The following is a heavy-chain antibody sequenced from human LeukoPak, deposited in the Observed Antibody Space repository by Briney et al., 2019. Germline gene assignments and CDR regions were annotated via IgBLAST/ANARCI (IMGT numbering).Heavy chain of an antibody. D-gene: IGHD6-19*01. CDR1: GFTVSSNY. CDR3: AKDYSNGWYYFDS. Sequence: GGSLRLSCAASGFTVSSNYMSWVRQAPGKGLEWVSGINWSSSRIDYADSVKGRFTISRDNAKNSLYLQMNSLRAEDTALYYCAKDYSNGWYYFDSWGQGTLVTVSS. V-gene: IGHV3-9*01. J-gene: IGHJ4*02. CDR2: INWSSSRI.